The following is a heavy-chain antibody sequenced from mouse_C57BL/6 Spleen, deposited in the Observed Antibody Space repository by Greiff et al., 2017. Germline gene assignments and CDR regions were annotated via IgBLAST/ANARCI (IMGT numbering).Heavy chain of an antibody. CDR1: GYTFTSYW. D-gene: IGHD1-1*01. Sequence: VLLLQPGAELVMPGASVKLSCKASGYTFTSYWMHWVKQRPGQGLEWIGEIDPSASSTNYNQKFKGTSTLTVDKSSSTADMQVSSLTSDDSAVYDWATTVVSRGYCDVWGTGTTVTVSS. V-gene: IGHV1-69*01. CDR2: IDPSASST. J-gene: IGHJ1*03. CDR3: ATTVVSRGYCDV.